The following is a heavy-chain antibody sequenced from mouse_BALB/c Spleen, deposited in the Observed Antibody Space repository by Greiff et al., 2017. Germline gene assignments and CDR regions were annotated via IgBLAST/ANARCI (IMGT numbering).Heavy chain of an antibody. CDR3: ARHEDGYYYFDY. J-gene: IGHJ2*01. CDR2: ISSGGGST. CDR1: GFAFSSYD. D-gene: IGHD2-3*01. V-gene: IGHV5-12-1*01. Sequence: EVQGVESGGGLVKPGGSLKLSCAASGFAFSSYDMSWVRQTPEKRLEWVAYISSGGGSTYYPDTVKGRFTISRDNAKNTLYLQMSSLKSEDTAMYYCARHEDGYYYFDYWGQGTTLTVSS.